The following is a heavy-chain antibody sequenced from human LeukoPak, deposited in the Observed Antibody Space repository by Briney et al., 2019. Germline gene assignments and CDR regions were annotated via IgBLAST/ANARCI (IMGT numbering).Heavy chain of an antibody. CDR2: ISYDGSNK. Sequence: GGSLRLSCAASGFTFSSYAMPWVRQAPGKGLEWVAVISYDGSNKYYADSVKGRFTISRDNSKNTLYLQMNSLRAEDTAVYYCARDSHTIFGGYMDVWGKGTTVTVSS. D-gene: IGHD3-3*01. CDR1: GFTFSSYA. CDR3: ARDSHTIFGGYMDV. V-gene: IGHV3-30*01. J-gene: IGHJ6*03.